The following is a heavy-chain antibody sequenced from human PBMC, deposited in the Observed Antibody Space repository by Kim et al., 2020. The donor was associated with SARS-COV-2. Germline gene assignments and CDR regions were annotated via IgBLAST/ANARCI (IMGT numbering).Heavy chain of an antibody. CDR3: ARENCGGDCYHLLYYYGMDV. CDR1: GFTFSSYE. V-gene: IGHV3-48*03. D-gene: IGHD2-21*02. Sequence: GGSLRLSCAASGFTFSSYEMNWVRQAPGKGLEWVSYISSSGSTIYYADSVKGRFTISRDNAKNSLYLQMNSLRAEDTAVYYCARENCGGDCYHLLYYYGMDVWGQGTTVTVSS. CDR2: ISSSGSTI. J-gene: IGHJ6*02.